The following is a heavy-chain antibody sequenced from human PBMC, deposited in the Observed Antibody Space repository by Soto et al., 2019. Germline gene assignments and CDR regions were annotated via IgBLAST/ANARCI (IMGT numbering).Heavy chain of an antibody. D-gene: IGHD3-10*01. CDR1: GFTVSSNY. J-gene: IGHJ6*02. Sequence: EVQLVESGGGLVQPGGSLRLSCAASGFTVSSNYMSWVRQAPGKGLEWVSVIYSGGSTYYADSVKGRFTISRHNSKTTLYLQMNSLRAEDTAVYYCGFAWGDYYGMDVWGQGTTVTVSS. CDR3: GFAWGDYYGMDV. CDR2: IYSGGST. V-gene: IGHV3-53*04.